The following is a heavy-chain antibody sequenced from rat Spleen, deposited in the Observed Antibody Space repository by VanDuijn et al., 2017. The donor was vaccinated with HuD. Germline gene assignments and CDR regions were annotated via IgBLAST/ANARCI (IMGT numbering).Heavy chain of an antibody. CDR2: ISFDGGGT. D-gene: IGHD4-4*01. CDR1: GFTFSDYY. V-gene: IGHV5-29*01. CDR3: TRRGFLSDWYFDF. J-gene: IGHJ1*01. Sequence: EVQLVESDGGLVQPGRSLKLSCAASGFTFSDYYMAWVRQAPTKGLEWVATISFDGGGTYYRDSVKGRFTISRDNAKSTLYLQMDSLRSEDTATYFCTRRGFLSDWYFDFWGPGTMVTVSS.